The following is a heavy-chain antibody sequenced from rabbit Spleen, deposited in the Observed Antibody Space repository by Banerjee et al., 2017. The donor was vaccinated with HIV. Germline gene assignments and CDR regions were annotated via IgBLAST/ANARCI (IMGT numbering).Heavy chain of an antibody. D-gene: IGHD8-1*01. CDR3: ARDAGSGDYIDVYFDL. CDR2: IYGGGSGST. J-gene: IGHJ4*01. V-gene: IGHV1S45*01. Sequence: QEQLKETGGGLVQPGGSLTLSCKASGFDFSSYGVSWVRQAPGKGLEWIACIYGGGSGSTYYASGAKGRFTISRENAQNTVFLQMTSLTAADTATYFCARDAGSGDYIDVYFDLWGPGTLVTVS. CDR1: GFDFSSYG.